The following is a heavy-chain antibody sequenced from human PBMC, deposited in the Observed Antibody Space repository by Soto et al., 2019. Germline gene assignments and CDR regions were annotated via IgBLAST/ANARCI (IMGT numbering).Heavy chain of an antibody. CDR3: ARGRLERYNWFDP. J-gene: IGHJ5*02. V-gene: IGHV4-31*03. CDR2: IYYSGST. Sequence: SETLSLTCTVSGGSISSGGYYWSWIRQHPGKGLEWIGYIYYSGSTYYNPSLKSRVTISVDTSKNQFSLKLSSVTAADTAVYYCARGRLERYNWFDPWGQGTLVTVSS. CDR1: GGSISSGGYY.